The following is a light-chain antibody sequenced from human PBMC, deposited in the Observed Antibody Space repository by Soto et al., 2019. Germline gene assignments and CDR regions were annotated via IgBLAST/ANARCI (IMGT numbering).Light chain of an antibody. CDR1: QSIRTW. J-gene: IGKJ4*01. CDR3: LQHNSYPLT. CDR2: DAS. V-gene: IGKV1-5*01. Sequence: DIQMTQSPSTLSASVGDRVTITCRASQSIRTWLAWYQHKPGKAPKLLIYDASTVESGVPSRFSGSGSGTEFTLTISDLQPDDFAGYYCLQHNSYPLTFGGGTKVDIK.